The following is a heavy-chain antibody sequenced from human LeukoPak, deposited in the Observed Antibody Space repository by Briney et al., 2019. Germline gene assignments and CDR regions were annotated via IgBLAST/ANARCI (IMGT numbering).Heavy chain of an antibody. D-gene: IGHD2-21*02. CDR1: GGYIGPNY. CDR3: ASSRGVVTAYDI. CDR2: IYYTGST. V-gene: IGHV4-59*12. J-gene: IGHJ3*02. Sequence: SETLSLTCAVSGGYIGPNYWRGIRQPPGKGLEWLGYIYYTGSTSYNPSLKSRVTMPVDTSKNLYTLQLTAVAAADTVVYYCASSRGVVTAYDIWGQGTMVTVSS.